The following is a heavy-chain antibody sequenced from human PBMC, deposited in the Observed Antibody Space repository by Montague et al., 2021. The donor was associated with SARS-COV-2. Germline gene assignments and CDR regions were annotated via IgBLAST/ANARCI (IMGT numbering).Heavy chain of an antibody. J-gene: IGHJ4*02. D-gene: IGHD6-13*01. V-gene: IGHV3-30-3*02. CDR3: AKSAYSSSWYSDY. Sequence: SLRLSCAVSGFTFSSFAMHWVRQAPGKGLEWVAVIWYDGSNEYYADSVKGRFTISRGNSKNTVYLQINGLRLEDTAVYYCAKSAYSSSWYSDYWGQGTPVTVSS. CDR1: GFTFSSFA. CDR2: IWYDGSNE.